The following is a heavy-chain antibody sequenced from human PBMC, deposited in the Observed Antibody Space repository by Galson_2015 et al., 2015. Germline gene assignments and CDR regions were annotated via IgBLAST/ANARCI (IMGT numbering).Heavy chain of an antibody. D-gene: IGHD3-22*01. Sequence: CAASGFPFSSYSMNWVRQAPGKGLEWVSYISSSSSTIYYADSVEGRFTISRDNAKNSLYLQMNSLRGEDTAVYYCARGGPGDSTGYDYWGQGILVTVS. CDR2: ISSSSSTI. CDR1: GFPFSSYS. V-gene: IGHV3-48*01. CDR3: ARGGPGDSTGYDY. J-gene: IGHJ4*02.